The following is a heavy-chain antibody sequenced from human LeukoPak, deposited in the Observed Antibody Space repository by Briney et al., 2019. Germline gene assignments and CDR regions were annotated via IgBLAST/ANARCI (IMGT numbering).Heavy chain of an antibody. CDR2: IYYSGST. CDR1: GGSISSRY. Sequence: PSETLSLTCTVSGGSISSRYWSWIRQPPGKGLEWIGYIYYSGSTNYNPSLKSRVTISVDTSKNQFSLKLSSVTAADTAVYYCARADSSRGFDPWGQGTLVTVSS. V-gene: IGHV4-59*11. CDR3: ARADSSRGFDP. D-gene: IGHD3-22*01. J-gene: IGHJ5*02.